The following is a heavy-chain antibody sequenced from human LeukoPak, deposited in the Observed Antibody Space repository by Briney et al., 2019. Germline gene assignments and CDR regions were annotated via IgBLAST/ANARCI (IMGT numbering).Heavy chain of an antibody. V-gene: IGHV1-24*01. Sequence: ASVKVSCNVSGYTLSELSMHWVRQAPGKGLEGMGGFDPEDGRTIYAQKYQGRVTMTEDTSTDTAYMEPSSLRSEDTAVYYCATGSRRLDYSNDYWGQGTLVTVSS. D-gene: IGHD4-11*01. J-gene: IGHJ4*02. CDR1: GYTLSELS. CDR2: FDPEDGRT. CDR3: ATGSRRLDYSNDY.